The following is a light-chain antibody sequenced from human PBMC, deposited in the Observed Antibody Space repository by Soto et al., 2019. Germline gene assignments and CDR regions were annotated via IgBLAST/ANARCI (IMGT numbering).Light chain of an antibody. CDR3: NSYTTRDMEV. CDR2: GDV. Sequence: QSALTQPASVSGSPGQSITISCAGTSSDIGADNYVSWYQQLPGKAPKLIIYGDVTRPSGISTRFSASKSGNTASLPLSGLQAEDEADYYCNSYTTRDMEVLGTGTKVTVL. V-gene: IGLV2-14*03. J-gene: IGLJ1*01. CDR1: SSDIGADNY.